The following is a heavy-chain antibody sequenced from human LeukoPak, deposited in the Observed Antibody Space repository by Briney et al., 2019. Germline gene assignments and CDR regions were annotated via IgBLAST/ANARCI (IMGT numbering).Heavy chain of an antibody. CDR3: ARLTVTTRSFDY. D-gene: IGHD4-17*01. J-gene: IGHJ4*02. CDR2: INHSGST. V-gene: IGHV4-34*01. CDR1: GGSFSGYY. Sequence: SETLSLTCAVYGGSFSGYYWSWIRQPPGKGLEWIGEINHSGSTNYNPSLKSRVTISVDTSKNQFSLKLSSVTAADTAVYYCARLTVTTRSFDYWGQGTLVTVSS.